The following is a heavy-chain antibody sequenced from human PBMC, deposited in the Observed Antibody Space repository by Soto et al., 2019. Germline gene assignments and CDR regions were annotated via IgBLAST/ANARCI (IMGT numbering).Heavy chain of an antibody. J-gene: IGHJ6*02. D-gene: IGHD3-3*01. CDR3: AKTYYDFWSGYYTGDYYYGMDV. CDR1: GFTFSSYA. Sequence: LRLSCAASGFTFSSYAMSWVRQAPGKGLEWVSAISGSGGSTYYADSVKGRFTISRDNSKNTLYLQMNSLRAEDTAVYYCAKTYYDFWSGYYTGDYYYGMDVWGQGTTVTVYS. CDR2: ISGSGGST. V-gene: IGHV3-23*01.